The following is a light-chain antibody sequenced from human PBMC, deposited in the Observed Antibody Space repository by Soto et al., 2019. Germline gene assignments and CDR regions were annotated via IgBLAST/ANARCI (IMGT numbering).Light chain of an antibody. CDR1: QSISSW. CDR3: QQYNSYSYT. V-gene: IGKV1-5*01. CDR2: DAS. Sequence: DIQMTQSPSTLSASVGDRVTITCRASQSISSWLAWYQQKPGKARKLLIYDASSLESGVPSRFSGSGSGTEFTLTISSLQPDDFATYYCQQYNSYSYTLGEGTKLEIK. J-gene: IGKJ2*01.